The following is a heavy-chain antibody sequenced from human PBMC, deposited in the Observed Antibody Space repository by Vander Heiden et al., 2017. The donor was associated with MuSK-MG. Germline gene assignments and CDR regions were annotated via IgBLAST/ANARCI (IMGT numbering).Heavy chain of an antibody. V-gene: IGHV4-61*02. J-gene: IGHJ4*02. Sequence: QVQLQESGPGLVKPSQTLPLTCPVSGGPISRGSHYCSWIRQPAGKGLEWVGRIYTSGSTNYNPSLKSRVTMSVDTSKNQFSLKLSSVTAADTAVYYCARGNYDILSSFDYWGQGTLVTVSS. CDR3: ARGNYDILSSFDY. CDR2: IYTSGST. D-gene: IGHD3-9*01. CDR1: GGPISRGSHY.